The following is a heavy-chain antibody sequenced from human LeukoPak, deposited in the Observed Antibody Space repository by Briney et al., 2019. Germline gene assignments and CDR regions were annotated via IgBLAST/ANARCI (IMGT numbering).Heavy chain of an antibody. CDR2: ISYDGTNK. J-gene: IGHJ4*02. V-gene: IGHV3-30*04. D-gene: IGHD1-1*01. CDR1: GFTFSSYA. Sequence: PGGSLRLSCAASGFTFSSYAMHWVRQAPGKGLDWVAVISYDGTNKFYTDSVKGRFTISRDNSKNTLYLQMNSLGAEDTAVYYCARNQLGFDYWGQGALVTVSS. CDR3: ARNQLGFDY.